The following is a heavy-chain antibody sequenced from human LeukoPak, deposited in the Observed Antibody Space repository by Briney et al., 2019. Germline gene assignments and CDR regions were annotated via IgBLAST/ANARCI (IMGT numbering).Heavy chain of an antibody. V-gene: IGHV3-23*01. CDR3: AQWSRYFDY. CDR1: GFTFSSYE. Sequence: PGGSLRLSCAASGFTFSSYEMNWVRQAPGKGLEWVSAISGSGGSTYYADSVKGRFTISRDNSKNTLYLQMNSLRPEDTALYFCAQWSRYFDYWGQGTLVTVSS. CDR2: ISGSGGST. D-gene: IGHD1-26*01. J-gene: IGHJ4*02.